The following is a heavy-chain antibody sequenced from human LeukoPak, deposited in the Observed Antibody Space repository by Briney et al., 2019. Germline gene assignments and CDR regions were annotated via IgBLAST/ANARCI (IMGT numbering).Heavy chain of an antibody. CDR1: GFSFSTYS. CDR3: ARESDYSNPDY. V-gene: IGHV3-21*01. CDR2: ISRSGTFI. J-gene: IGHJ4*02. D-gene: IGHD4-11*01. Sequence: GGSLRLSCAASGFSFSTYSMNWVRRAPGKGLEWVSSISRSGTFIYYADSLKGRFTISRDNAKNSLYLQMNSLRAEDTAVYYCARESDYSNPDYWGQGTLVTVSS.